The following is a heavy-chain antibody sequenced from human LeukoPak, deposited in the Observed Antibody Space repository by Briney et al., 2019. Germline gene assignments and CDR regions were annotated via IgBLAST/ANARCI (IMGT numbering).Heavy chain of an antibody. CDR1: GFIVNNNY. Sequence: GGSLRLSCVVSGFIVNNNYINWVRQAPGKGLEWVSVFYSDGTTYHADSVKGRFTISRDNSKNMVFLQMNSLRAEDTAVYYCARDHFDYRLDYWGQGTLVTVSS. J-gene: IGHJ4*02. V-gene: IGHV3-53*01. CDR3: ARDHFDYRLDY. D-gene: IGHD4-11*01. CDR2: FYSDGTT.